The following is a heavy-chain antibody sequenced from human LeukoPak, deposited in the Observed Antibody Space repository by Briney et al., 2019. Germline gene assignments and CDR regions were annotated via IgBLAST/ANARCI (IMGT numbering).Heavy chain of an antibody. CDR2: ISWNSGSI. CDR1: GFTLGDYA. CDR3: AKSDEAVAWSFMQH. V-gene: IGHV3-9*01. J-gene: IGHJ1*01. Sequence: PSGQSLRLSCGASGFTLGDYAMHWVRQAPGKGLEWVSGISWNSGSIGYADSVKGRFTISRDNAKNSLYLQMNSLRAEDTALYYCAKSDEAVAWSFMQHWGQGTLVTVSS. D-gene: IGHD6-19*01.